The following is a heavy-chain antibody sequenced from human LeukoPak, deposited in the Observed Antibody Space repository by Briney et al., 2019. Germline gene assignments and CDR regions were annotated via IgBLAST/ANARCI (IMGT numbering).Heavy chain of an antibody. D-gene: IGHD4-23*01. CDR3: AKSLDYGGNRARLDF. Sequence: GGSLRLSCTASGFTFSTYGMNWVRQAPGKGLEWVSAVSGSGSTTYYARSVKGRFTVSRDNSKNTLYLQMNSLRVDDTAVYYCAKSLDYGGNRARLDFWGQGTLVTVSS. CDR2: VSGSGSTT. J-gene: IGHJ4*02. V-gene: IGHV3-23*01. CDR1: GFTFSTYG.